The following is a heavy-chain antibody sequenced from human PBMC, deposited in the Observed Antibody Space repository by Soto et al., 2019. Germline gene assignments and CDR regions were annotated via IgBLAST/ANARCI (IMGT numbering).Heavy chain of an antibody. J-gene: IGHJ6*02. CDR2: IIPIFGTA. CDR3: ARASGQQQLTPHYYYSMDV. Sequence: SVKVSCKASGGTFSSYAISWVRQAPGQGLEWMGGIIPIFGTANYAQKFQGRVTITADESTSTAYMELSSLRSEDTAVYYCARASGQQQLTPHYYYSMDVWGQGTTVTVSS. D-gene: IGHD6-13*01. CDR1: GGTFSSYA. V-gene: IGHV1-69*13.